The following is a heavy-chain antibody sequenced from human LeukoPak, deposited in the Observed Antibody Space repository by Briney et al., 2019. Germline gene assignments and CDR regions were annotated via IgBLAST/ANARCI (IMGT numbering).Heavy chain of an antibody. CDR3: ARDRNDLLLGLDY. Sequence: GASVKVCCKASGYTFTGYYMHWVRQAPGQGLEWMGWINPNSGDTNYAQKFQGRVTMTRDTSISTAYMELSRLRSDDTAVYFCARDRNDLLLGLDYWGQGTLVSVSS. D-gene: IGHD3-10*01. J-gene: IGHJ4*02. CDR2: INPNSGDT. CDR1: GYTFTGYY. V-gene: IGHV1-2*02.